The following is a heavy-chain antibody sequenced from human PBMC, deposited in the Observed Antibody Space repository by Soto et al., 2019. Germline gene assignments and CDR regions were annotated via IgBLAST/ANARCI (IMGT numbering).Heavy chain of an antibody. V-gene: IGHV4-61*01. J-gene: IGHJ3*02. D-gene: IGHD2-15*01. Sequence: KTSETLSLTCTVSGGSVSSGSYYWSWIRQPPGKGLEWIGYIYYSGSTNYNPSLKSRVTISVDTSKNQFSLKLSSVTAADTAVYYCARDRYCSGGSCSNDAFDIWGQGTMVTVSS. CDR1: GGSVSSGSYY. CDR3: ARDRYCSGGSCSNDAFDI. CDR2: IYYSGST.